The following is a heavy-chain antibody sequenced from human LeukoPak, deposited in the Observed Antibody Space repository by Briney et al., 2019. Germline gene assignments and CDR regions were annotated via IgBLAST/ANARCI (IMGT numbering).Heavy chain of an antibody. V-gene: IGHV1-18*01. D-gene: IGHD4-17*01. CDR1: GYTFTCYG. CDR2: ISAYNGNT. CDR3: ARTNYGDYRADY. J-gene: IGHJ4*02. Sequence: ASVKVSCKASGYTFTCYGISWVRQAPGQGLEWMGWISAYNGNTNYAQKLQGRVTMTTDTSTSTAYMELRSLRSDDTAVYYCARTNYGDYRADYWGQGTLVTVSS.